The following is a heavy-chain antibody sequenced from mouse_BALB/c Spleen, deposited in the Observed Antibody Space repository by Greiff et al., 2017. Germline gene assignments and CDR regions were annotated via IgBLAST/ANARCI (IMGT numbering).Heavy chain of an antibody. CDR1: GFNIKDTY. J-gene: IGHJ3*01. V-gene: IGHV14-3*02. CDR3: ARNPPWFAY. Sequence: VQLRQSGAELVKPGASVKLSCTASGFNIKDTYMHWVKRRPEQGLEWIGRIDPANGNTKYDPKFQGKATITADTSSNTAYLQLSSLTSEDTAVYYCARNPPWFAYWGQGTLVTVSA. CDR2: IDPANGNT.